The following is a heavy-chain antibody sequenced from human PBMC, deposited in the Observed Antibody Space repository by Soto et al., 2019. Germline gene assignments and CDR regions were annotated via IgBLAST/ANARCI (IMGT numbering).Heavy chain of an antibody. Sequence: QVQLEESGGGVVQPGRSLRLSCAASGFIFSNYGMHWVRQAPGKGPEGVAGIWKDGSNEGYVDSVKGRFTISRDNPKNTLYLQMNSLRAEDTAVYYCATEEGLGRTSKCFDYWGQGTQVTVSS. CDR1: GFIFSNYG. J-gene: IGHJ4*02. V-gene: IGHV3-33*01. D-gene: IGHD1-1*01. CDR2: IWKDGSNE. CDR3: ATEEGLGRTSKCFDY.